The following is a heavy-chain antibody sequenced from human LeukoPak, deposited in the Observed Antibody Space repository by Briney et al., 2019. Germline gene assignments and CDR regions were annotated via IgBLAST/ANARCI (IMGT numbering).Heavy chain of an antibody. Sequence: TSETLSLTCTVSGGSISSSSYYWGWIRQPPGKGQEWIGSIYYSGSTYYNPSLKSRVTISVDTSKNQFSLKLSSVTAADTAVYYCASMDFWSGYCVDYWGQGTLVTVSS. J-gene: IGHJ4*02. CDR2: IYYSGST. CDR1: GGSISSSSYY. V-gene: IGHV4-39*01. D-gene: IGHD3-3*01. CDR3: ASMDFWSGYCVDY.